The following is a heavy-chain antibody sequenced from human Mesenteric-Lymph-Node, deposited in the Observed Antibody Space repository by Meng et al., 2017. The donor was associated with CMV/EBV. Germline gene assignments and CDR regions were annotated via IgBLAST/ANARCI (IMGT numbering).Heavy chain of an antibody. J-gene: IGHJ4*02. V-gene: IGHV4-34*01. CDR1: GGSFSGYY. Sequence: SETLSFTCAVYGGSFSGYYWSWIRQPPGKGLEWIGEINHSGSTNYNPSLKSRVTISVDTSKNQFSLKLSSVTAADTAVYYCARSGFRSGYCNYWGQGTLVTVSS. CDR3: ARSGFRSGYCNY. D-gene: IGHD3-3*01. CDR2: INHSGST.